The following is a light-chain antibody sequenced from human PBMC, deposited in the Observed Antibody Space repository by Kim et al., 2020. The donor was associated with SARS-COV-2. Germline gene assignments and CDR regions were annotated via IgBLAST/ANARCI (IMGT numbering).Light chain of an antibody. CDR3: CSYADKLRYV. Sequence: GQTGTITCTGTSSDGGHSNLGAWYQPHPGEAPKLILYGVTKRPPGVPGRFAGAKSGSAASLSIAGLQAEDGADYCCCSYADKLRYVFGSGTKGNVL. CDR2: GVT. CDR1: SSDGGHSNL. V-gene: IGLV2-11*03. J-gene: IGLJ1*01.